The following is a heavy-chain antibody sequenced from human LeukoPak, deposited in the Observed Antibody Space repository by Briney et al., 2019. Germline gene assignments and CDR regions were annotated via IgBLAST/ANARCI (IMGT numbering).Heavy chain of an antibody. CDR3: AREGPFYGDPY. D-gene: IGHD4-17*01. V-gene: IGHV4-59*01. J-gene: IGHJ4*02. Sequence: SETLSLTCTVSGGSISSYYWSWIRQPPGKGLEWIGYIYYSGSTNYNPSLKSRVTISVDTSKNQFSLKLSSVTAADTAVYYCAREGPFYGDPYWGQGTLVTVSS. CDR2: IYYSGST. CDR1: GGSISSYY.